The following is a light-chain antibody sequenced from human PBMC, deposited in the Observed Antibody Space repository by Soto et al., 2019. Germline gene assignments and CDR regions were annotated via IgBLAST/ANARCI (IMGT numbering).Light chain of an antibody. CDR1: HTISSW. CDR3: QHYNSYSEA. V-gene: IGKV1-5*03. J-gene: IGKJ1*01. CDR2: KAS. Sequence: DTQMTQSPSTLSGSVGDRVTITCRASHTISSWLAWYQQKPGKAPKLLIYKASTLKSGVPSRFSGSGSGTEFTLTISSLQPDDFATYYCQHYNSYSEAFGQGTKV.